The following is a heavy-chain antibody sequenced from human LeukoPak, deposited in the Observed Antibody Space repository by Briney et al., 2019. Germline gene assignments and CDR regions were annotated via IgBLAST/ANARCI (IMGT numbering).Heavy chain of an antibody. CDR1: GGSISSGGYY. CDR3: ARDIGYCSGGSCEGLDAFDI. Sequence: SQTLSLTCTVSGGSISSGGYYWSWIRQHPGKGLEWIGYIYYSGSTYYNPSPKSRVTISVDTSKNQFSLKLSSVTAADTAVYYCARDIGYCSGGSCEGLDAFDIWGQGTMVTVSS. V-gene: IGHV4-31*03. CDR2: IYYSGST. J-gene: IGHJ3*02. D-gene: IGHD2-15*01.